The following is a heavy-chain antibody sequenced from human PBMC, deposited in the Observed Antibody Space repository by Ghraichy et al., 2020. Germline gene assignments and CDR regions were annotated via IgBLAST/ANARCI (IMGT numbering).Heavy chain of an antibody. CDR2: FDPEDGET. V-gene: IGHV1-24*01. CDR1: GYTLTELS. CDR3: ATRRYYDILTGAFDY. J-gene: IGHJ4*02. Sequence: ASVKVSCKVSGYTLTELSMHWVRQAPGKGLEWMGGFDPEDGETIYAQKFQGRVTMTEDTSTDTAYMELSSLRSEDTVVYYCATRRYYDILTGAFDYWGQGTLVTVSS. D-gene: IGHD3-9*01.